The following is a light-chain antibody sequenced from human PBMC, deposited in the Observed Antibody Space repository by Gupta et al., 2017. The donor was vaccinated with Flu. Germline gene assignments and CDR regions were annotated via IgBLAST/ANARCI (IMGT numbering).Light chain of an antibody. CDR2: DAS. Sequence: EIVLTQSPATLSSSPGERATLSCRASQSVSSYLAWYQQKPGQAHRLLIYDASNRATGIPARFSGSGCGTDFTLTISSLEPEDFAVYYCQQRSNSWTFGQGTKVEIK. CDR1: QSVSSY. J-gene: IGKJ1*01. CDR3: QQRSNSWT. V-gene: IGKV3-11*01.